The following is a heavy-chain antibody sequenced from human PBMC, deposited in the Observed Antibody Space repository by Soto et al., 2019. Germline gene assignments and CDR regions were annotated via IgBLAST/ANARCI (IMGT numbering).Heavy chain of an antibody. CDR1: GYIFTSYD. D-gene: IGHD1-26*01. J-gene: IGHJ6*02. CDR3: ARGRIGGGTTDV. V-gene: IGHV1-8*01. CDR2: MNPNTGNT. Sequence: QVQLLQSGAEVKKPGASVKVSCKASGYIFTSYDINWVRQATGQGLEWMGWMNPNTGNTGYAQKFQGRVTMTGNISITTAYMELYSLRSEDTAVYYCARGRIGGGTTDVWGQGTTVTVSS.